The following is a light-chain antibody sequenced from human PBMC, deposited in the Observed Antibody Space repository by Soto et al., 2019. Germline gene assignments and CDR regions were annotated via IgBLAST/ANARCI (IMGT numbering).Light chain of an antibody. Sequence: DIQMTQSPSSLSASVGDRVTITCRASQSISRYLNWYQQKSGKAPKLLIYGASSLQSGVPSRFSGSEPGTVFTPPITTLQPEAFAPYYCQQSYSTPRTFGQGPKLEIK. V-gene: IGKV1-39*01. CDR2: GAS. CDR3: QQSYSTPRT. CDR1: QSISRY. J-gene: IGKJ2*01.